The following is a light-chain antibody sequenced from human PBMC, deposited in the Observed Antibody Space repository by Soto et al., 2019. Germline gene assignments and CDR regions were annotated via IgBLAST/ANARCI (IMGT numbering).Light chain of an antibody. J-gene: IGKJ1*01. CDR1: QGISSY. CDR3: QHYYSYPLT. CDR2: AAS. Sequence: AIRMTQSPSSFSASSGDRVTITCRASQGISSYLAWYQQKPGKAPKLLIYAASSLQSGVPSRFSGSGSGTEFTLTISSLQSEDFATYYCQHYYSYPLTFGQGTKVELK. V-gene: IGKV1-8*01.